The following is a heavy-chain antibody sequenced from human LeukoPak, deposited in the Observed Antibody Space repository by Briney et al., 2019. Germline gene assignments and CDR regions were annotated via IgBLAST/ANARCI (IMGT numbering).Heavy chain of an antibody. V-gene: IGHV3-74*01. CDR3: VVGGSPGY. CDR1: GLAFSAYK. Sequence: GGSMRLSCAASGLAFSAYKMHWVRQAPRKGLVWVSRISTDGYTTDYADFVQGRFTASRDNTKNTWSLEMNSLRAEDTAMYYCVVGGSPGYWGQGTLVTVSS. CDR2: ISTDGYTT. J-gene: IGHJ4*02. D-gene: IGHD2-15*01.